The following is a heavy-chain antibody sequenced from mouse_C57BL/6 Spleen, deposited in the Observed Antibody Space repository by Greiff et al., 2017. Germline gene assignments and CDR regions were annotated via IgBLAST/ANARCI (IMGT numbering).Heavy chain of an antibody. V-gene: IGHV5-16*01. Sequence: EVHLVESEGGLVQPGSSMKLSCTASGFTFSDYYMAWVRQVPEKGLEWVANINYDGSSTYYLDSLKSRFIISRDNAKNILYLQMSSLKSEDTATYYCARDPYDWGPYWYFDVWGTGTTVTVSS. D-gene: IGHD2-4*01. J-gene: IGHJ1*03. CDR2: INYDGSST. CDR1: GFTFSDYY. CDR3: ARDPYDWGPYWYFDV.